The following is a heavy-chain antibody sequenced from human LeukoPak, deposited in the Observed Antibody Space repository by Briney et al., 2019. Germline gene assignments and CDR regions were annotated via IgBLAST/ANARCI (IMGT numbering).Heavy chain of an antibody. J-gene: IGHJ4*02. D-gene: IGHD1-26*01. V-gene: IGHV1-2*06. CDR1: ESTFPTYY. CDR2: INPNSGGT. Sequence: ASVKVSCKASESTFPTYYMNWVRKPPEKGFEWMGRINPNSGGTNYAQKFQGRVTMTRDTSIGTAYMELSRLRSDDTAVYYCARDWELGDFDYWGQGTLVTVSS. CDR3: ARDWELGDFDY.